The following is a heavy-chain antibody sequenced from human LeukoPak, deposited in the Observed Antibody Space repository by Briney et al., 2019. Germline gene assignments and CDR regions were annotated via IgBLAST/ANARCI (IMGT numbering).Heavy chain of an antibody. CDR2: IWYDGSNK. J-gene: IGHJ4*02. CDR3: ARGSVYDSSGYYYKPLYYFDY. CDR1: GFTFSSYG. D-gene: IGHD3-22*01. V-gene: IGHV3-33*01. Sequence: PGRPLRLSCAASGFTFSSYGMHWVRQAPGKGLEWVAVIWYDGSNKYYADSVKGRFTISRDNSKNTLYLQMNSLRAEDTAVYYCARGSVYDSSGYYYKPLYYFDYWGQGTLVTVSS.